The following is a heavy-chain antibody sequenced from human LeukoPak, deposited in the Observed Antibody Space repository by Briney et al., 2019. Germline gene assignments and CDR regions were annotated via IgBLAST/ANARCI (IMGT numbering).Heavy chain of an antibody. D-gene: IGHD1-26*01. J-gene: IGHJ4*02. CDR3: ARVVTGRGSYDDY. Sequence: GGSLRLSCAASGFTVSSHYMTWVRQVPGEGLEWVSSISSSSSYIYYADSVKGRFTISRDNAKNSLYLQMNSLRAEDTAVYYCARVVTGRGSYDDYWGQGTLVTVSS. CDR2: ISSSSSYI. V-gene: IGHV3-21*01. CDR1: GFTVSSHY.